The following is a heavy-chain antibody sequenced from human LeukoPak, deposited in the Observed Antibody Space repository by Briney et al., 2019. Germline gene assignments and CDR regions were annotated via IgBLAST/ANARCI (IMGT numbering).Heavy chain of an antibody. J-gene: IGHJ3*02. Sequence: GGSLRLSCAASGFTFSSFSMNWVRQAPGKGLEWVSYISSSSSAIYYADSVEGRFTTSRDNAKNSLYLQMNSLRDEDTAVYYCAKTDAFDMWGQGTLVTVSS. CDR1: GFTFSSFS. CDR3: AKTDAFDM. V-gene: IGHV3-48*02. CDR2: ISSSSSAI.